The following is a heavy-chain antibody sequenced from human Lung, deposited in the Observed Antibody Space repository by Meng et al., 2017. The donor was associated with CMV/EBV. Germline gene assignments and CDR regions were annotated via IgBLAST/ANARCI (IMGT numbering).Heavy chain of an antibody. Sequence: SXTLSLXCTVSGGSISSDTDYWTWIRQYPGKGLEWIGCIHFSGSTAYNPSLKSRLTISVDTSKNQFSLRLNSVTAADTAVYYCARGQRYYYGSGRWDRAWYYYGMDGXGQGXTVTVSS. CDR1: GGSISSDTDY. CDR3: ARGQRYYYGSGRWDRAWYYYGMDG. CDR2: IHFSGST. V-gene: IGHV4-31*03. J-gene: IGHJ6*02. D-gene: IGHD3-10*01.